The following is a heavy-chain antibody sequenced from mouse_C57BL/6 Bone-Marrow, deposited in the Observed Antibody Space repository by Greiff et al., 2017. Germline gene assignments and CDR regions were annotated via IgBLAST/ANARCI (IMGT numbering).Heavy chain of an antibody. V-gene: IGHV1-26*01. Sequence: VQLQQSGPELVKPGASVKISCKASGYTFTDYYMNWVKQSHGKSLEWIGDINPNNGGTSYNQTFKGKATLTVDKSSSTAYMELRSLTSEDSAVYYCARSKLLDGYYTYWGQGTLVTVSA. CDR3: ARSKLLDGYYTY. D-gene: IGHD2-3*01. CDR1: GYTFTDYY. CDR2: INPNNGGT. J-gene: IGHJ3*01.